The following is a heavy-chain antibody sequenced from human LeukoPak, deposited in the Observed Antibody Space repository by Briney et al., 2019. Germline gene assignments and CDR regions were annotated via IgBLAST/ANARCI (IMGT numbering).Heavy chain of an antibody. CDR1: GFTFSSYS. D-gene: IGHD4-23*01. Sequence: GGSLRLSCAASGFTFSSYSMNWVRQAPGKGLEYVSAISSNGGSTYYANSVKGRFTISRDNSKNTLYLQMGSLRAEDMAVYYCARDGVVTGPGYYDYWGQGTLVIVSS. CDR2: ISSNGGST. J-gene: IGHJ4*02. V-gene: IGHV3-64*01. CDR3: ARDGVVTGPGYYDY.